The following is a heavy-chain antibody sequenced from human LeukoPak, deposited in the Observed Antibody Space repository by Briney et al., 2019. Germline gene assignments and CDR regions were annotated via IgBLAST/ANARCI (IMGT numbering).Heavy chain of an antibody. D-gene: IGHD3-10*01. J-gene: IGHJ4*02. CDR3: ARDGRTGVRGVFYLSG. CDR1: GYTFTSYY. Sequence: ASVKVSCKASGYTFTSYYMHWVRQAPGQGLEWMGIINPSGGSTSYAQKFQGRVTMTRDTSTSTVYMELSSLRSEDTALYYCARDGRTGVRGVFYLSGWGQGTLVTVSS. CDR2: INPSGGST. V-gene: IGHV1-46*01.